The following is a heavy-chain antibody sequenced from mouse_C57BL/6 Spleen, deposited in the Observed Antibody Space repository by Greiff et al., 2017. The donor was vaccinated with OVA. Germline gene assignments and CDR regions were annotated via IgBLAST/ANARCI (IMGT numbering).Heavy chain of an antibody. CDR3: TRYGSSLFDY. Sequence: QVQLQQSGAELVRPGASVTLSCKASGYTFTDYEMHWVKQTPVHGLEWIGAIDPETGGTAYNQKFKGKAILTADKSSSTAYMELRSLTSEDSAVYYCTRYGSSLFDYWGQGTTLTVSS. V-gene: IGHV1-15*01. J-gene: IGHJ2*01. CDR1: GYTFTDYE. CDR2: IDPETGGT. D-gene: IGHD1-1*01.